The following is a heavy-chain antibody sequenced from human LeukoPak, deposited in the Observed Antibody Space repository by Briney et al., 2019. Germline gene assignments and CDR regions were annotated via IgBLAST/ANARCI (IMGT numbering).Heavy chain of an antibody. Sequence: GGSLRLSCAASGFTFSDYYMSWIRQAPGKGLEWVSYVSSSGRTIYYADSVKGRFNISRDNAKSSLYLQMNSLRAEDTAVYYCARDRVRIAVAANISEHRRFDYWGQGTLVTVSS. CDR2: VSSSGRTI. D-gene: IGHD6-19*01. J-gene: IGHJ4*02. CDR1: GFTFSDYY. CDR3: ARDRVRIAVAANISEHRRFDY. V-gene: IGHV3-11*04.